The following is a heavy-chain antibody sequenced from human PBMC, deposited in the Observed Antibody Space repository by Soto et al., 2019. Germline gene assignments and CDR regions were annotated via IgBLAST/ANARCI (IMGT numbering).Heavy chain of an antibody. Sequence: QPWGSLRLSCSGSGFTFSNYAVNWGRQAPGKGLEWVAVILYDGSVQHYADSVKGRFTVSRDNSKNTVYLQMNSLTPEDTATYYCAREASVAALNWFDPWGQGTLVTVSS. CDR3: AREASVAALNWFDP. D-gene: IGHD6-6*01. J-gene: IGHJ5*02. CDR1: GFTFSNYA. V-gene: IGHV3-30-3*01. CDR2: ILYDGSVQ.